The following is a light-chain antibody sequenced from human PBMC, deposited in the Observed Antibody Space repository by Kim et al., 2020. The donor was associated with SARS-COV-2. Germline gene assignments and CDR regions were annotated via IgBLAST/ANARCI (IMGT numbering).Light chain of an antibody. Sequence: EIVLTQSPGTLSLSPGERATLSCRASQSVGSNLLSWYQQQPGQAPRLLICEAFKRVAGIADMFSGSGSGTVFTLISSRPSAEDFATYYCQQYSSSPYSFGQGTKLEI. J-gene: IGKJ2*03. V-gene: IGKV3-20*01. CDR3: QQYSSSPYS. CDR1: QSVGSNL. CDR2: EAF.